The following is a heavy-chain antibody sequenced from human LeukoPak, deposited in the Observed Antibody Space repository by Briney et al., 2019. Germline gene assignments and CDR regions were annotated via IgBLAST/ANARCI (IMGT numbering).Heavy chain of an antibody. Sequence: GGSLRLSCAASGFTFSSYGMHWVRQAPGKGLERVAFIRYDGSNKYYADSVKGRFTISRDNSKNTMYLQMNSLRAEATAVSYCPTTGNAFDIWGQGTMVTVSS. J-gene: IGHJ3*02. CDR2: IRYDGSNK. V-gene: IGHV3-30*02. D-gene: IGHD1-14*01. CDR1: GFTFSSYG. CDR3: PTTGNAFDI.